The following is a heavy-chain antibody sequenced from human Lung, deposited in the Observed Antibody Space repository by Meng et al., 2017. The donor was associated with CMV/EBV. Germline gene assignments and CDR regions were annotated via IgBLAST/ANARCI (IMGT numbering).Heavy chain of an antibody. CDR3: AKDPNPHYYDSSGLDY. V-gene: IGHV3-30*02. J-gene: IGHJ4*02. Sequence: GGSLRLSCAASGFTFSSYGMHWVRQAPGKGLEWVAFIRYDGSNKYYADSVKGRFTISRGNSKNTLYLQMNSLRAEDTAVYYCAKDPNPHYYDSSGLDYWGQGTLVTVSS. CDR2: IRYDGSNK. D-gene: IGHD3-22*01. CDR1: GFTFSSYG.